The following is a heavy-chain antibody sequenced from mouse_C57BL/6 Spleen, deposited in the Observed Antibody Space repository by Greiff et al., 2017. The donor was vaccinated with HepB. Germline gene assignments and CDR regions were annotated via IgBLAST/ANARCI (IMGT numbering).Heavy chain of an antibody. CDR1: GYTFTSYW. D-gene: IGHD3-2*02. CDR3: ARQTTAQAWFAY. CDR2: INPSSGYT. J-gene: IGHJ3*01. Sequence: VQLVESGAELAKPGASVKLSCKASGYTFTSYWMHWVKQRPGQGLEWIGYINPSSGYTKYNQKFKDKATLTADKSSSTACMQLSSLTYEDSAVYYCARQTTAQAWFAYWGQGTLVTVSA. V-gene: IGHV1-7*01.